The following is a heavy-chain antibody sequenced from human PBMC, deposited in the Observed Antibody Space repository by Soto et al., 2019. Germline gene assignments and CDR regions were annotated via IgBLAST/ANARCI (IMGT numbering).Heavy chain of an antibody. Sequence: GGSLRLSCAASGFTVSSNYMSWVRQAPGKGLEWVSVISGSGGSTYYADSVKGRFTISRDHSKNTLYLQMNSLRAEDTAVYYCAKATYGSSYVSIFDYWGQGTLVTVSS. V-gene: IGHV3-23*01. J-gene: IGHJ4*02. D-gene: IGHD6-6*01. CDR2: ISGSGGST. CDR1: GFTVSSNY. CDR3: AKATYGSSYVSIFDY.